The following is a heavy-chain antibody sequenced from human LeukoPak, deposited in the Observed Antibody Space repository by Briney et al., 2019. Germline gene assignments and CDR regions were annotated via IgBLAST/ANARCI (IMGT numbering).Heavy chain of an antibody. D-gene: IGHD1-26*01. V-gene: IGHV3-30*18. CDR2: ISYDGSNK. CDR3: AKDRPPMRVGAPLDFQH. CDR1: GFTFSSYG. J-gene: IGHJ1*01. Sequence: GGSLRLSCAASGFTFSSYGMHWVRQAPGKGLEWVAVISYDGSNKYYADSVKGRFTISRDNSKNTLYLQMNSLRAEDTAVYYCAKDRPPMRVGAPLDFQHWGQGTLVTVSS.